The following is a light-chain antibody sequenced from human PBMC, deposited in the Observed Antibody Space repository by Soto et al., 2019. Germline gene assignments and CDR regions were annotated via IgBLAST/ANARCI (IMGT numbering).Light chain of an antibody. Sequence: SYELTQSLSVSGALGQTAKITCGGNDIGSTNVHWYQQKPRQAPVLVIYRDAIRPSGLPERFSGSNSGNTATLTIGRAQAGDEAHYYCQVWHSSTVVFGGGTKVTVL. V-gene: IGLV3-9*01. CDR3: QVWHSSTVV. CDR1: DIGSTN. CDR2: RDA. J-gene: IGLJ2*01.